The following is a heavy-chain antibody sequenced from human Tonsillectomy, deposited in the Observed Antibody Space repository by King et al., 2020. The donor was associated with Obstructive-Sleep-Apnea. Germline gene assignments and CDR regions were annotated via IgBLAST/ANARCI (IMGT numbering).Heavy chain of an antibody. V-gene: IGHV3-21*01. CDR3: ARVIGAGAFDI. Sequence: VQLVESGGGLVKPGGSLRLSCAASGFTFSSYSMNWVRQAPGKGLEWVSSISSSSSYIFYADSVKGRFTISRDNAKNSLYLQMNSLSAEDTAVYYCARVIGAGAFDIWGQGTMVTVSS. CDR2: ISSSSSYI. D-gene: IGHD4/OR15-4a*01. CDR1: GFTFSSYS. J-gene: IGHJ3*02.